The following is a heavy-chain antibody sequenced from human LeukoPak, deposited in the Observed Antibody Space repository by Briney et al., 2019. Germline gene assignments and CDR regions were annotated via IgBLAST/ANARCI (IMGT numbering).Heavy chain of an antibody. CDR3: ARGDQAFDY. J-gene: IGHJ4*02. D-gene: IGHD2-2*01. CDR1: GDSVSSNSAA. CDR2: TYYRSNWYN. Sequence: SQTLSLTCAISGDSVSSNSAAWNWLRQSPSRGLEWLGRTYYRSNWYNDYAVSVKSRITINADTSNNQFSLQLNSVTPEDTAVYYCARGDQAFDYWGQGTLVTVSS. V-gene: IGHV6-1*01.